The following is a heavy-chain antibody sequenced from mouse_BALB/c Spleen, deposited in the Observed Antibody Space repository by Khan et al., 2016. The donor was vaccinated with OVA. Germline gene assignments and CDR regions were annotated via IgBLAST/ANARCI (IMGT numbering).Heavy chain of an antibody. CDR2: ISTYYGDA. CDR1: GYTFTDFA. D-gene: IGHD2-1*01. CDR3: ARGNGNYRFAY. J-gene: IGHJ3*01. Sequence: QVQLKESGVELVRPGVSVKISCKGSGYTFTDFAMHWVKQSHAKSLEWIGVISTYYGDANYNQKFKGKATMTVDKSSSTAYMELARLTSEDSAIYCCARGNGNYRFAYWGQETLVTVSA. V-gene: IGHV1S137*01.